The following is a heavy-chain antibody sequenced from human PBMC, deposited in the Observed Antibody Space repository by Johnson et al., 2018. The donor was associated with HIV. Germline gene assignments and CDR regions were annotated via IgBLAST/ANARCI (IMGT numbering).Heavy chain of an antibody. J-gene: IGHJ3*02. CDR1: GFTFSSYA. D-gene: IGHD6-13*01. V-gene: IGHV3-64*01. CDR3: AKGERGYSSSSDAFDI. CDR2: ISSNGGST. Sequence: VQLVESGGGLVQPGGSLRLSCAASGFTFSSYAMHWVRQAPGKGLEYVSAISSNGGSTYYANSVKGRFTISRDNSKNTLYLQMGSLLAEDMAVYYCAKGERGYSSSSDAFDICGQGTMVTVSS.